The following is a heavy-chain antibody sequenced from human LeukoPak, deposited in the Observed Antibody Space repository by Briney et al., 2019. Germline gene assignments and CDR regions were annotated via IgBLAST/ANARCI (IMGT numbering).Heavy chain of an antibody. Sequence: ASVKVSCKASGYTFTSYGISWVRQAPGQGLEWMGWISAYNGNTNYAQKLQGRVTMTTDTSTSTAYMELRSLRSDDTAVYYCARDPRYSGYESYFDLWGRGTLDTVSS. CDR3: ARDPRYSGYESYFDL. CDR1: GYTFTSYG. V-gene: IGHV1-18*01. D-gene: IGHD5-12*01. J-gene: IGHJ2*01. CDR2: ISAYNGNT.